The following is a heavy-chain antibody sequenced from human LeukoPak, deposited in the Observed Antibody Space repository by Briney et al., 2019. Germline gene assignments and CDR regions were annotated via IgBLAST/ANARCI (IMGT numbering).Heavy chain of an antibody. J-gene: IGHJ6*02. V-gene: IGHV1-69*13. D-gene: IGHD3-3*01. CDR2: IIPIFGTA. CDR1: GGTFSSYA. CDR3: ATPAPTIFGVVAYYYGMDV. Sequence: ASVKVSCKASGGTFSSYAISWVRQGPGQGLEWMGGIIPIFGTANYAQKFQGRVTITADESTSTAYMELSSLRSEDTAVYYCATPAPTIFGVVAYYYGMDVWGQGITVTVSS.